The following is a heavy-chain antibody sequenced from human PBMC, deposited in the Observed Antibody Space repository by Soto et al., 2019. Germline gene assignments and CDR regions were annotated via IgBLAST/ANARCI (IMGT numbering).Heavy chain of an antibody. CDR1: GFTISGNA. CDR2: ISSSSTNI. Sequence: EVQLVESGGGLVQPGGSLRLSCAASGFTISGNAMNWVRQAPGRGLEWVSYISSSSTNIHYADSVRGRFTISRDNAKNSLYLHMNSLRDEDTAVYRCARDLSWVSKWYYYMDVLGKGTTVTVSS. V-gene: IGHV3-48*02. D-gene: IGHD1-26*01. J-gene: IGHJ6*03. CDR3: ARDLSWVSKWYYYMDV.